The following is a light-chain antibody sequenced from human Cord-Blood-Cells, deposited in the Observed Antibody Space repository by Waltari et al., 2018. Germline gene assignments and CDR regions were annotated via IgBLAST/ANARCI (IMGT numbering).Light chain of an antibody. CDR2: AAS. CDR3: QQSYSTPFT. V-gene: IGKV1-39*01. J-gene: IGKJ3*01. Sequence: DIQMTQSPSSLSASVGHRVTITCRASQSISSYLNWYQQKPGKAPKLLIYAASSLQSGVPSRFSGSGSGTDFTLTINSLQPEDFATYYCQQSYSTPFTFGPGTKVDIK. CDR1: QSISSY.